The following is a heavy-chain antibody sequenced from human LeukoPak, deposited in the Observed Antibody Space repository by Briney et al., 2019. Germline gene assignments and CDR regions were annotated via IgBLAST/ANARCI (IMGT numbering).Heavy chain of an antibody. CDR3: ASTCSSTSCYGFHYGMDV. Sequence: PGGSLTLSCAASGFTFSSYWMSWVRQAPGKGLEWVANIKQDGSEKYYVDSVKGRSTISRDNAKNSLYLQMNSLRAEDTAVYYCASTCSSTSCYGFHYGMDVWGKGTTVTVSS. D-gene: IGHD2-2*01. CDR1: GFTFSSYW. J-gene: IGHJ6*04. CDR2: IKQDGSEK. V-gene: IGHV3-7*03.